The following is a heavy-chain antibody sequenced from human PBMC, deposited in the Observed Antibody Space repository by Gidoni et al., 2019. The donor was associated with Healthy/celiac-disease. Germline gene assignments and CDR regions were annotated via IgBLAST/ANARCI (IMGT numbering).Heavy chain of an antibody. CDR3: ARGGGVGSIWDAFDI. Sequence: QVQLVQSGAEVKKPGASVKVSCKASGYTFPSYAMHWVRQAPGQRLEWMGWINAGNGNTKYSQKFQGRVTMTRDTSASTAYMELSSLRSEDTAVDYCARGGGVGSIWDAFDIWGQGTMVTVSS. CDR2: INAGNGNT. J-gene: IGHJ3*02. CDR1: GYTFPSYA. V-gene: IGHV1-3*01. D-gene: IGHD3-10*01.